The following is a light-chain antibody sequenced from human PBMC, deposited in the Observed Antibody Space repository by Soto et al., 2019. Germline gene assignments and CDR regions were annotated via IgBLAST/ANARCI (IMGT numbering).Light chain of an antibody. V-gene: IGKV1-5*03. CDR2: QAS. CDR1: QSIITW. CDR3: QDYSSTSGLT. J-gene: IGKJ4*01. Sequence: DIQMTQSPSTLSASVGDRVTITCWASQSIITWLAWYQQKPGKAPKLLIYQASTLKSGVPSRFSGSGSGTDFTLTISSLQPDDFATYYCQDYSSTSGLTFGGGAKVEIK.